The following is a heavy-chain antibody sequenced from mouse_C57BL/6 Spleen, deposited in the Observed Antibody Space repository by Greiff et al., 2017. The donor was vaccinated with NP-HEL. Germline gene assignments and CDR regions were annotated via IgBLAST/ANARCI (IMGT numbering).Heavy chain of an antibody. CDR3: ARSLDGYSGFAY. J-gene: IGHJ3*01. CDR2: IYPGDGDT. V-gene: IGHV1-82*01. Sequence: QVQLKQSGPELVKPGASVKISCKASGYAFSSSWMNWVKQRPGKGLEWIGRIYPGDGDTNYNGKFKGKATLTADKSSSTAYMQLSSLTSEDSAVYFCARSLDGYSGFAYWGQGTLVTVSA. D-gene: IGHD2-3*01. CDR1: GYAFSSSW.